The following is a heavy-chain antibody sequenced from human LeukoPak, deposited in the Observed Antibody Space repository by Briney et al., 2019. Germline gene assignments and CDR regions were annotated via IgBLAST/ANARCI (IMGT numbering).Heavy chain of an antibody. D-gene: IGHD3-3*01. V-gene: IGHV4-59*01. CDR3: ARSPLEWTQFDY. J-gene: IGHJ4*02. Sequence: SETLSLTCTVSGGSISSYYWSWIRQPPGKGLEWIGYIYYSGSTNYNPSLKSRVTISVDTSKNQFSLKLSSVTAADTAVYYCARSPLEWTQFDYWGQGTLVTASS. CDR2: IYYSGST. CDR1: GGSISSYY.